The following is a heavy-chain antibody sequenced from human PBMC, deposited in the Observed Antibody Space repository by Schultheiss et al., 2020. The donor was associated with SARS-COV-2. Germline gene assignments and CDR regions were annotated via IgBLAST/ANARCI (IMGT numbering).Heavy chain of an antibody. V-gene: IGHV3-7*03. CDR2: IKQDGNEK. CDR3: VSGIGWTLDY. CDR1: GFTFTHAW. Sequence: GGSLRLSCAASGFTFTHAWMTWVRQAPGKGLEWVANIKQDGNEKYYVDSVKGRFTISRDNSKSTLYLLMNSLRVEDTAIYYCVSGIGWTLDYWGQGTLVTVSS. J-gene: IGHJ4*02. D-gene: IGHD3/OR15-3a*01.